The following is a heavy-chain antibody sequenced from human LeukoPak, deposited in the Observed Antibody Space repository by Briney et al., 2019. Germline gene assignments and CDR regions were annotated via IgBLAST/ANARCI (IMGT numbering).Heavy chain of an antibody. Sequence: QAGGSLRLSCSASGFTFSSYAMHWVRQAPGKGLEYVSAISSNGGSTYYADSVKGRFTISRDNSKNTLYLQMSSLRAEDTAVYYCVKGPSYCSCGSCYRGARFWGQGTLVTVSS. CDR3: VKGPSYCSCGSCYRGARF. D-gene: IGHD2-15*01. CDR2: ISSNGGST. CDR1: GFTFSSYA. J-gene: IGHJ4*02. V-gene: IGHV3-64D*09.